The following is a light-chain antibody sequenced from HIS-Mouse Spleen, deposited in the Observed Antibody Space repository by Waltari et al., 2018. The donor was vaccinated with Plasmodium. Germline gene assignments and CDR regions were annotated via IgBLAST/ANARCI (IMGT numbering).Light chain of an antibody. V-gene: IGLV2-8*01. CDR1: SSDVGGYNY. Sequence: QSALTQPPSASGSPGQSVTISCTGTSSDVGGYNYVSWYQQPPGKAPKRMIYEVSKRPSGVPDRFSGSKSSNTASLTVSGLQAEDEADYYCSSYAGSNNLVFGGGTKLTVL. CDR3: SSYAGSNNLV. CDR2: EVS. J-gene: IGLJ2*01.